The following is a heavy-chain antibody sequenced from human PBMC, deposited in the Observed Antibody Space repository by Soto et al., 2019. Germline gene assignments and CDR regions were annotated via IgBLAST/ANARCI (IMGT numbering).Heavy chain of an antibody. CDR1: GGTFSSYA. CDR3: AREGAGYRSRGVDY. CDR2: IIPIFGTA. V-gene: IGHV1-69*01. D-gene: IGHD5-12*01. Sequence: QVQLVQSGAEVKKPGSSVKVSCKDSGGTFSSYAISWVRQAPGQGLEWMGGIIPIFGTANYAQKFQGRVTITANESTITACMKLSSLRSEDTAVDYCAREGAGYRSRGVDYWGQGTLVTVSS. J-gene: IGHJ4*02.